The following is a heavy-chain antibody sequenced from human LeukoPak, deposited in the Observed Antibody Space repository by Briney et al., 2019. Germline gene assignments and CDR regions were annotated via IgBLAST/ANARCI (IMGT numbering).Heavy chain of an antibody. CDR2: TYYRSKWYY. V-gene: IGHV6-1*01. CDR3: ARDVGTSGWHTFDY. J-gene: IGHJ4*02. Sequence: SQTLSVTCAISGDSVSSKNGAWNWIRQSPSRGLEWLGRTYYRSKWYYDYAVSLQGRITINPDTSKNQFSLQLNSVTPEDTAVYYCARDVGTSGWHTFDYWGQGTLVTVSS. D-gene: IGHD6-19*01. CDR1: GDSVSSKNGA.